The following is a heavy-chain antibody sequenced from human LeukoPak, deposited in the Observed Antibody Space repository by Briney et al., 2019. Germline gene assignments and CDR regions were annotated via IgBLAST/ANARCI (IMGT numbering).Heavy chain of an antibody. D-gene: IGHD3-9*01. CDR1: GFTFSSFA. CDR2: ISGGGGTT. Sequence: GGSLRLSCAASGFTFSSFAMSWVRQAPGKGLEWVSAISGGGGTTNYADPVKGRFTISRDNSKNTLYLQMSSLKAEDTAIYYCAKGIDILTAYLDYWGQGTLVTVSS. V-gene: IGHV3-23*01. CDR3: AKGIDILTAYLDY. J-gene: IGHJ4*02.